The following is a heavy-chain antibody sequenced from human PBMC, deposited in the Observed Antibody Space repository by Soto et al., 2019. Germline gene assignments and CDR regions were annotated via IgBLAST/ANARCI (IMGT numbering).Heavy chain of an antibody. CDR2: IYYSGST. J-gene: IGHJ6*02. CDR3: ARCIPGIAVAGHYYYYGMDV. CDR1: GGSISSGDYY. Sequence: KASETLSLTCTVSGGSISSGDYYWSWIRQPPGKGLEWIGYIYYSGSTYYNPSLKSRVTISVDTSKNQFSLKLSSVTAADTAVYYCARCIPGIAVAGHYYYYGMDVWGQGTTVTVSS. V-gene: IGHV4-30-4*01. D-gene: IGHD6-19*01.